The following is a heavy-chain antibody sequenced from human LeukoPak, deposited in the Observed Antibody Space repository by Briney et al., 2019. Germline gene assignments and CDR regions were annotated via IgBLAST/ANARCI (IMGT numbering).Heavy chain of an antibody. CDR1: GDSVSSNSAA. D-gene: IGHD5-12*01. CDR2: TYYRSKWYN. J-gene: IGHJ4*02. V-gene: IGHV6-1*01. Sequence: SQTLSLTCAISGDSVSSNSAAWNWIRHSPSRGLEWLGRTYYRSKWYNDYAVSVKSRITIYPDTSKNQFSLQLSSVTPEDTAVYYCARERVGYSGYVGYFDYWGQGTLVTVSS. CDR3: ARERVGYSGYVGYFDY.